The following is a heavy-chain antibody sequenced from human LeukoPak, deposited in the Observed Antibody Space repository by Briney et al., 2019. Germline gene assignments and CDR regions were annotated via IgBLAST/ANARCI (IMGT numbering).Heavy chain of an antibody. CDR1: GGSISSGDYY. V-gene: IGHV4-30-4*01. Sequence: KTSETLSLTCTVSGGSISSGDYYWSWIRQPPGKGLEWIGYIYFTGSTSYNPSLKSRVIISPDTSKNQFSLKLTSVTAADTAVYYCATIHCWGQGTLVTVSS. CDR3: ATIHC. CDR2: IYFTGST. J-gene: IGHJ4*02.